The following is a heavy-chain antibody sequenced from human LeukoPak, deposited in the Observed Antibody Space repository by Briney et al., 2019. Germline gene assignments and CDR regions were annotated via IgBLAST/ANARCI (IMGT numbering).Heavy chain of an antibody. J-gene: IGHJ4*02. CDR1: GGTFSRYA. Sequence: SVKVSCKASGGTFSRYAMSWVRQAPGQGLEWMGGIIPIFGTASFAQKFQGRVTMTEDTSTDTAYMELSSLRSEDTAVYYCATVYSWGQGTLVTVSS. CDR3: ATVYS. D-gene: IGHD1-14*01. CDR2: IIPIFGTA. V-gene: IGHV1-69*06.